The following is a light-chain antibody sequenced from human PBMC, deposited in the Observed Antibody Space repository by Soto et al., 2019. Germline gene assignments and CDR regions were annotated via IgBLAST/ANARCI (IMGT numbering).Light chain of an antibody. J-gene: IGKJ4*01. Sequence: DLQLTQSPLSLSASVGDRINITCRASQSISPYLNWYQQKPGEAPQLLIYTASALQSGVPRRFSGSGSGPDFTLTITSLQPEDLATYFCQQSYSSPPTFGGGTKVEI. CDR3: QQSYSSPPT. CDR1: QSISPY. CDR2: TAS. V-gene: IGKV1-39*01.